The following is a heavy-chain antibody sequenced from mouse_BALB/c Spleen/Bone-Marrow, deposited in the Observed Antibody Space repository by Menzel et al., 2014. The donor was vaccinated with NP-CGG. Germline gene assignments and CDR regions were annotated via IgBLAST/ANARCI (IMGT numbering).Heavy chain of an antibody. D-gene: IGHD1-1*01. Sequence: EVTLVESGGGLVKPGGSLKLSCAASGFTFSSYAMSWVRQTPEKRLEWVASISSGGSTYYSDSVKGRFTFSRDNARNILYLQMSSLKSEDTAMYYCARDGSSYYAMDYWGQGTSVTVSS. CDR1: GFTFSSYA. V-gene: IGHV5-6-5*01. CDR3: ARDGSSYYAMDY. CDR2: ISSGGST. J-gene: IGHJ4*01.